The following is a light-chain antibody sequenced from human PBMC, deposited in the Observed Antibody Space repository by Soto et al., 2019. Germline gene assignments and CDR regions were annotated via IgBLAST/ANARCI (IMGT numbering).Light chain of an antibody. CDR1: KLGDKY. J-gene: IGLJ2*01. CDR2: QYS. Sequence: SYELTQPPSVSVSPGQTASITCSGDKLGDKYACWYQQKPGQSPVLVIYQYSKRPSGIPARFSGSNSGNTATLTISGTQAMDEADYYCQAWDSSTDVVFGGGTKPPS. V-gene: IGLV3-1*01. CDR3: QAWDSSTDVV.